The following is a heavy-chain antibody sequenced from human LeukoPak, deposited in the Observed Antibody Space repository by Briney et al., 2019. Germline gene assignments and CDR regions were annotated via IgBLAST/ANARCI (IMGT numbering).Heavy chain of an antibody. D-gene: IGHD1-20*01. CDR3: TINWNYYGMDV. V-gene: IGHV3-15*01. CDR1: GFTFSNAW. J-gene: IGHJ6*02. CDR2: IKSKTDGGTT. Sequence: GGSLRLSCAASGFTFSNAWVSWVRQAPGKGLEWVGRIKSKTDGGTTDYAAPVKGRFTISRDDSKNTLYLQMNSLKTEDTAVYYCTINWNYYGMDVWGQGTTVTVSS.